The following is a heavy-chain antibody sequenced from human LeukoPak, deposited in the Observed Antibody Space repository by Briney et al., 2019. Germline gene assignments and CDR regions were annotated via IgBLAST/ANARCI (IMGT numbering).Heavy chain of an antibody. CDR1: GHVFTNYW. Sequence: GESLKISCKGSGHVFTNYWIAWVRQVPEKGLEWMGIIHPGSTNNKYGPSFQGQFAISDDKSISTAYLHRNNLRASDTAMYYCASHYETSGYFDFDILVQGTMVTV. D-gene: IGHD3-22*01. CDR2: IHPGSTNN. V-gene: IGHV5-51*01. CDR3: ASHYETSGYFDFDI. J-gene: IGHJ3*02.